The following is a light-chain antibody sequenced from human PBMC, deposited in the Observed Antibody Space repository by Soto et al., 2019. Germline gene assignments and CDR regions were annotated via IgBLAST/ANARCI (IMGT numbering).Light chain of an antibody. CDR1: QSVSSN. CDR2: GAS. J-gene: IGKJ2*01. CDR3: QQYNNWPPYT. V-gene: IGKV3-15*01. Sequence: EIVMTQSPATLSVSPGERATLSCRASQSVSSNLAWYRQKPGQAPRLLIYGASTRPAGIPTRFSGSGSGTEFTLTISSLQPEDFAVYYCQQYNNWPPYTFGQGTKLEIK.